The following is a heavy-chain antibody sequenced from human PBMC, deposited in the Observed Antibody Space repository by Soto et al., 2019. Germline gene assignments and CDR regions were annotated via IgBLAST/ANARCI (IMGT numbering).Heavy chain of an antibody. J-gene: IGHJ4*02. V-gene: IGHV3-23*01. D-gene: IGHD6-19*01. CDR3: QGSSGWAPTKYYFDY. Sequence: LRLSCAASGFTFSSYAMSWVRQAPGKGLEWVSAISGSGGSTYYADSVKGRFTISRDNSKNTLYLQMNSLRAEDTAVYYCQGSSGWAPTKYYFDYWGQGTLVTVSS. CDR1: GFTFSSYA. CDR2: ISGSGGST.